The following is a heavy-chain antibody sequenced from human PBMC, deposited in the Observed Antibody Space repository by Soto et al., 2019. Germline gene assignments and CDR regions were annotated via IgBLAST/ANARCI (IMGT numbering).Heavy chain of an antibody. CDR2: ISGSGGST. Sequence: GGSLRLSCAASGFTFSSYAMSWVRQAPGKGLEWVSAISGSGGSTYYADSVKGRFTISRDNSKNTLYLQMNSLRAEDTAVYYCAKGQLTTVTNYYYYYMDVWGKGTTVTVSS. V-gene: IGHV3-23*01. J-gene: IGHJ6*03. CDR1: GFTFSSYA. D-gene: IGHD4-17*01. CDR3: AKGQLTTVTNYYYYYMDV.